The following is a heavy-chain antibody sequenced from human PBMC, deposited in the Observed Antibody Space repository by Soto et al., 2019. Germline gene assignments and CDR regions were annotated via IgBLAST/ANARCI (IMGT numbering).Heavy chain of an antibody. V-gene: IGHV4-31*03. J-gene: IGHJ4*02. CDR3: ARQLFSSGLTDY. CDR2: IYYSGST. CDR1: GGSISGGGYY. Sequence: PSETQSLTCTVSGGSISGGGYYWSWFRQHPGKGLEWIGYIYYSGSTYYNPSLKSRLTISVATSKSQFSLKLSSVTAADTAVYYCARQLFSSGLTDYWGQGTLVTVSS. D-gene: IGHD6-19*01.